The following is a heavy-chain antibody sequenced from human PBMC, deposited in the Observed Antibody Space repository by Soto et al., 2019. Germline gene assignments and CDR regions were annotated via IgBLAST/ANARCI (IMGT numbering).Heavy chain of an antibody. J-gene: IGHJ4*02. CDR1: GFNFNSHA. Sequence: PGGSLRLSCAASGFNFNSHAMTWVRQAPGKGLEWVSSISSSSSYIYYADSVKGRFTISRDNAKNSLYLQMNSLRAEDTAVYYCARERAGYSNYHRAFDYWGQGTLVTVSS. D-gene: IGHD4-4*01. CDR3: ARERAGYSNYHRAFDY. CDR2: ISSSSSYI. V-gene: IGHV3-21*01.